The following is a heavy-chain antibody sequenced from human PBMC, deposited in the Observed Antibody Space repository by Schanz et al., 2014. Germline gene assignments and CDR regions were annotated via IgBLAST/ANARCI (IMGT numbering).Heavy chain of an antibody. V-gene: IGHV3-23*01. CDR3: AKDGIMVQGVIWERYFDS. CDR2: LTEGGGGT. Sequence: DVQLLESGGGLVQPGESLRLSCAASGFTFTTYAMSWVRQAPGKGLEWVSGLTEGGGGTYYTDAVKGRFTISRDSSKNTLYLQMNSLRAEDTALYYCAKDGIMVQGVIWERYFDSWGQGTLVTVSS. CDR1: GFTFTTYA. J-gene: IGHJ4*02. D-gene: IGHD3-10*01.